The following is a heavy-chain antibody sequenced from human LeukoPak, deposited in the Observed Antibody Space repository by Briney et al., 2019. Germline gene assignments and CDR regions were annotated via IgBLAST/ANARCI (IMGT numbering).Heavy chain of an antibody. CDR1: GFTFSNYW. CDR2: IKQDGSDK. V-gene: IGHV3-7*01. J-gene: IGHJ3*02. Sequence: GGSLRLSCAASGFTFSNYWMTWVRQAPGKGLEWVANIKQDGSDKYYVDSVKGRFTISRDNTKNSLYLQMNSLRAEDTAVYYCARDDSSSWLDAFDIWGQATMVTVSS. CDR3: ARDDSSSWLDAFDI. D-gene: IGHD6-13*01.